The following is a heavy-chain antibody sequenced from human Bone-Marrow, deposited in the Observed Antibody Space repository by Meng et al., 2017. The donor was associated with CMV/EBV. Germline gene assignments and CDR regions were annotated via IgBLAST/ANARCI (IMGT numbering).Heavy chain of an antibody. CDR3: ASVPGDGYNHDY. CDR2: ISSSGSTI. D-gene: IGHD5-24*01. J-gene: IGHJ4*02. Sequence: GESLKISCAASGFTFSDYYMSWIRQAPGKGLEWVSYISSSGSTIYYADSVKGRFTISRDNAKTSLYLQMNSLRAEDTAVYYCASVPGDGYNHDYWGQGTLVTVSS. V-gene: IGHV3-11*01. CDR1: GFTFSDYY.